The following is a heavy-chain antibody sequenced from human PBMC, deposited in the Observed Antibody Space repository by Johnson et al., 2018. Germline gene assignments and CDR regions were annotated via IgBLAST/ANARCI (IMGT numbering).Heavy chain of an antibody. CDR2: IWYDGSNK. V-gene: IGHV3-33*01. J-gene: IGHJ6*02. Sequence: QVQLVESGGGVVQPGRSLRLSCAASGFTFSSYGMHWVRQAPGKGLEWVAVIWYDGSNKYYADSVTGRLIISRDNSNNTLYLQMTSLSAEDTAWDYCARASSWGLQLYYYYCGMDVGGQGTTVTVS. CDR1: GFTFSSYG. D-gene: IGHD5-18*01. CDR3: ARASSWGLQLYYYYCGMDV.